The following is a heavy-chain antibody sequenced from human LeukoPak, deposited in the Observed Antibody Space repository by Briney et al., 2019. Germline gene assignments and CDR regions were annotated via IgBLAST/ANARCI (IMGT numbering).Heavy chain of an antibody. CDR2: ISAYNGNT. Sequence: GASVKVSCKASGYTFTSYGISWVRQAPGQGLEWMGWISAYNGNTSYAQKLQGRVTMTTDTFTSTAYMELRSLRSDDTAVYYCARAGVFSSSAPPWFDYWGQGTLVTVSS. CDR1: GYTFTSYG. V-gene: IGHV1-18*01. CDR3: ARAGVFSSSAPPWFDY. D-gene: IGHD6-6*01. J-gene: IGHJ4*02.